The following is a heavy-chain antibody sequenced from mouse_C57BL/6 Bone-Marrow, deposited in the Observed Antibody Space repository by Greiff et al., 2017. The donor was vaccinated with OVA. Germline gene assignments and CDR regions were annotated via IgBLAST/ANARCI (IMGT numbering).Heavy chain of an antibody. V-gene: IGHV1-7*01. J-gene: IGHJ2*01. CDR3: ARGDDPDY. CDR2: INPSSGYT. Sequence: QVHVKQSGAELAKPGASVKLSCKASGYTFTSYWMHWVKQRPGQGLEWIGYINPSSGYTKYNQKFKDKATLTADKSSSTAYMHLSSLTYEDSAVYDCARGDDPDYWGQGTTLTVSS. CDR1: GYTFTSYW.